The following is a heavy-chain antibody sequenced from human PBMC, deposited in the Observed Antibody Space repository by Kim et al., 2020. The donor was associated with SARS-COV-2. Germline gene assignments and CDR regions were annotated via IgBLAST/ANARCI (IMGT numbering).Heavy chain of an antibody. J-gene: IGHJ6*02. CDR1: GFTFNNST. Sequence: SVKVSCKTSGFTFNNSTIQWVRQARGQRLEWIGYIVIGGGRSNRAQKLQERVTLSRDKSTSTAYMELTSLRSDDTAVYYCAVMKADVESFEGSAHTNVYYYAMDVWGQGTTVSVSS. CDR2: IVIGGGRS. D-gene: IGHD3-9*01. CDR3: AVMKADVESFEGSAHTNVYYYAMDV. V-gene: IGHV1-58*02.